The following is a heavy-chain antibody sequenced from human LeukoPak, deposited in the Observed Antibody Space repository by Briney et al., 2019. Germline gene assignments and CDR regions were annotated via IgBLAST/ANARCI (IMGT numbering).Heavy chain of an antibody. Sequence: GGSLRLSCAASGFPFSSYSMTWVRQAPGKGLEWVANIKPDGTTKFYVDSVKGRFTISRDNALNSLYLQMNSLRADDTAVYYCARDRGWRQIDYWGQGTLVTVSS. CDR3: ARDRGWRQIDY. V-gene: IGHV3-7*01. CDR1: GFPFSSYS. J-gene: IGHJ4*02. D-gene: IGHD5-18*01. CDR2: IKPDGTTK.